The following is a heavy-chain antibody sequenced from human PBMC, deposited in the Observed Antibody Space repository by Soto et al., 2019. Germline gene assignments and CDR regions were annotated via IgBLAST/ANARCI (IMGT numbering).Heavy chain of an antibody. D-gene: IGHD3-16*01. V-gene: IGHV3-23*01. Sequence: EVQLLESGGGLVQPGGSLRLSCAASGFTFSNYAMNWVRQAPGKGLEWVSTISGSSDSAHYADSVKGRFTISRDNSKNTLYLQMNSPRDEDTAVYYCATKITFGGVSDYWGQGTLVTVSS. CDR2: ISGSSDSA. J-gene: IGHJ4*02. CDR1: GFTFSNYA. CDR3: ATKITFGGVSDY.